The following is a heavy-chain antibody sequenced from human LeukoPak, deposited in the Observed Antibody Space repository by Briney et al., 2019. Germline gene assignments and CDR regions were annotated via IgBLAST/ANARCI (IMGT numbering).Heavy chain of an antibody. CDR3: ARSFPYSSSGYYYYYMDV. D-gene: IGHD6-6*01. J-gene: IGHJ6*03. CDR1: GGSISSYY. Sequence: SETLSLTCTVSGGSISSYYWSWIRQPPGKGLEWIGYIYYSGSTNYNPSLKSRVTISVDTSKNQFSLKLSSVTAADTAVYYRARSFPYSSSGYYYYYMDVWGKGTTVTVSS. V-gene: IGHV4-59*12. CDR2: IYYSGST.